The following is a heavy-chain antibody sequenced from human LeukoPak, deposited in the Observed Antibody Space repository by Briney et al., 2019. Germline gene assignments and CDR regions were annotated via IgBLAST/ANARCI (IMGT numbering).Heavy chain of an antibody. Sequence: GGSPRLSCAASGFIFSSSAMNWVRQAPGKGLEWVANIKQDGSEKRYVDPVKGRFTISRDNAKNSLYLQMNSLRAEDTGVYYCVRAPATNEWRCMDYWGQGTLVTVSS. V-gene: IGHV3-7*01. CDR3: VRAPATNEWRCMDY. CDR1: GFIFSSSA. J-gene: IGHJ4*02. CDR2: IKQDGSEK. D-gene: IGHD2-8*02.